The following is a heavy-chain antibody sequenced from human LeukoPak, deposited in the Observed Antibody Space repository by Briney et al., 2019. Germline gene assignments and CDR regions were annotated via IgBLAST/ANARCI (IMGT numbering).Heavy chain of an antibody. CDR2: IYYSGST. CDR1: GGSISSYY. J-gene: IGHJ4*02. V-gene: IGHV4-59*12. CDR3: ARGVGSGYVG. Sequence: PSDTLSLTCTDSGGSISSYYWSWIRQPPGKGLEWIGYIYYSGSTNYNPSLKSRVTISVDTSKNQFSLKLSSVTAADTAVYYCARGVGSGYVGWGQGTLVTVSS. D-gene: IGHD5-12*01.